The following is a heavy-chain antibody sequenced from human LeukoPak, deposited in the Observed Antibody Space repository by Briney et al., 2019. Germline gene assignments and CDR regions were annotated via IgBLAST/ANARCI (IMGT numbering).Heavy chain of an antibody. J-gene: IGHJ4*02. CDR1: GFTFNNYW. CDR2: LNRDGSST. D-gene: IGHD3-3*01. V-gene: IGHV3-74*01. CDR3: TREYENGFDY. Sequence: PGGSLRLSCAASGFTFNNYWMHWVRQAPGKGLMWVSRLNRDGSSTTYAGSVKGRFTISRDNAKNTLYLQMNSLRAEDTGVYYCTREYENGFDYWGQGTLVTVPA.